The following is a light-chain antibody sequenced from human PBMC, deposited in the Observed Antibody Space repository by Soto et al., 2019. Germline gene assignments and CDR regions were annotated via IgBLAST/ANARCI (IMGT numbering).Light chain of an antibody. Sequence: QSALTQPASVSGSPGQSITISCTGTSSDVGGYNYVSWYQQHPGIAPKLLVYGVTNRPSGVSTRFSGSKSGNTASLTISGLQAEDEADHHGSSYTSASTLLYLFGTGTKVTVL. CDR1: SSDVGGYNY. CDR3: SSYTSASTLLYL. V-gene: IGLV2-14*01. J-gene: IGLJ1*01. CDR2: GVT.